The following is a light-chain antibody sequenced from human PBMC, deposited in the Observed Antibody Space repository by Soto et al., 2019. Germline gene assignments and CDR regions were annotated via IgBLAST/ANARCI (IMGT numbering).Light chain of an antibody. CDR3: CSYAGGTSVV. J-gene: IGLJ2*01. CDR1: SSDVGSYNL. Sequence: QSALTQPASVSGSPGQSITISCTGTSSDVGSYNLVSWYQQHPGKAPKLMIYXDIERPXXXXXXXSGSKSGNTASLTISGXXXXXEXDXYCCSYAGGTSVVFGGGTKLTVL. CDR2: XDI. V-gene: IGLV2-23*01.